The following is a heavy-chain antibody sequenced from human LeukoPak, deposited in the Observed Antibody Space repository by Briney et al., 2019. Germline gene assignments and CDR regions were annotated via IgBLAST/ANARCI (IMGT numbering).Heavy chain of an antibody. D-gene: IGHD5-12*01. V-gene: IGHV3-43*02. CDR2: ISGDGGST. CDR3: AKDYSGYGTIDY. Sequence: GGSLRLSCAASGFTFDDYAIHWDRQAPGKGLEWVSLISGDGGSTYYADSVKGRFTISRDNSKNSLYLQMNSLRTEDTALYYCAKDYSGYGTIDYWGQGTLVTVSS. CDR1: GFTFDDYA. J-gene: IGHJ4*02.